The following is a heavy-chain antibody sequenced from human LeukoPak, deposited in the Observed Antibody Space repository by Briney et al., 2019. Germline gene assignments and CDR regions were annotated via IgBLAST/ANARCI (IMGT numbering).Heavy chain of an antibody. CDR1: RGTFSSYA. CDR3: ATTLTGGYYYYGMDV. J-gene: IGHJ6*02. D-gene: IGHD3-9*01. Sequence: ASVKVSCKASRGTFSSYAISWVRQAPGQGLEWMGGIIPIFGTANYAQKFQGRVTITADESTSTAYMELSSLRSEDTAVYYCATTLTGGYYYYGMDVWGQGTTVTVSS. CDR2: IIPIFGTA. V-gene: IGHV1-69*13.